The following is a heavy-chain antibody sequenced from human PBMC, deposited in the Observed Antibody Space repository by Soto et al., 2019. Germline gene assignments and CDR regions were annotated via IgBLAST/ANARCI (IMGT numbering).Heavy chain of an antibody. CDR3: ASPSYGSGSYY. Sequence: QVQLVQSGAEVKKPGASVKVSCKASGYTFSNYLLHWVRQAPGQGLEWMGWINAGNGHTKYSQKFQGRVTFTRDTSATTAYIELSSLSAEDTAVYYCASPSYGSGSYYWAQGTLVTVSS. V-gene: IGHV1-3*01. D-gene: IGHD3-10*01. CDR2: INAGNGHT. J-gene: IGHJ4*02. CDR1: GYTFSNYL.